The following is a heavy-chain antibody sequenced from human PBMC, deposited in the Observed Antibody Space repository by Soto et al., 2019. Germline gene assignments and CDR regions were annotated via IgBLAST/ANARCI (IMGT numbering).Heavy chain of an antibody. CDR1: GGSISSYY. Sequence: SETLSLTCTVSGGSISSYYWSWIRQPPGKGLEWIGYIYYSGSTNYNPSPKSRVTISVDTSKNQFSLKLSSVTAADTAVYYCARVDSGGYYRLPEYFQHWGQGTLVTVSS. J-gene: IGHJ1*01. CDR2: IYYSGST. CDR3: ARVDSGGYYRLPEYFQH. D-gene: IGHD3-22*01. V-gene: IGHV4-59*01.